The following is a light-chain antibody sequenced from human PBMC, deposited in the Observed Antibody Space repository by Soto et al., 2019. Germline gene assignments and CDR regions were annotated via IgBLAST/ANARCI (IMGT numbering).Light chain of an antibody. J-gene: IGLJ1*01. Sequence: SVLTQPRSVSGSPGQSVTISCTGTSSDIGTYNHVAWYQQHPGKAPKLMIFAVSKRPSGVPDRFSGSKSGNTASLTISGLQAEDEADYYCSSYAGNYIYVFATGTKVTVL. CDR1: SSDIGTYNH. CDR2: AVS. V-gene: IGLV2-11*01. CDR3: SSYAGNYIYV.